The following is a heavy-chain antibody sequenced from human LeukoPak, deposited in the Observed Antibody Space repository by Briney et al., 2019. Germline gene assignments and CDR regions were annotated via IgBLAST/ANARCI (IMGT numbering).Heavy chain of an antibody. D-gene: IGHD3-9*01. J-gene: IGHJ4*02. Sequence: PGGSLRLSCAASGLTFSTYAMHWVRQAPGKGLEWVAVISYDGSNKYYADSAKGRFTISRDNSKNTLYLQMNSLRTEDTAVYYCARSGRYFDWLLSPDWGQGTLVTVSS. V-gene: IGHV3-30-3*01. CDR2: ISYDGSNK. CDR3: ARSGRYFDWLLSPD. CDR1: GLTFSTYA.